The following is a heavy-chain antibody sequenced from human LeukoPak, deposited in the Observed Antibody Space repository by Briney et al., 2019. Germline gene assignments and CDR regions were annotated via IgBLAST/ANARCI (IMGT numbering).Heavy chain of an antibody. V-gene: IGHV7-4-1*02. J-gene: IGHJ6*02. Sequence: ASVKVSCKASGYTFTSYAMNWVRQAPGQGLEWMGWIDTNTGNPTYAQGFTGRFVFSLDTSVSTAYLQISSLKAEDTAVYYCARVKGVTTTPYYYYGMDVWGQGTAVTVSS. CDR2: IDTNTGNP. CDR3: ARVKGVTTTPYYYYGMDV. D-gene: IGHD5-12*01. CDR1: GYTFTSYA.